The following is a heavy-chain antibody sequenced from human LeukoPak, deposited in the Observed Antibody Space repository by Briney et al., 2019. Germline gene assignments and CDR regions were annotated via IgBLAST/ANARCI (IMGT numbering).Heavy chain of an antibody. CDR3: ARVATGMVTSGDY. CDR1: GYTFTSYG. D-gene: IGHD5-18*01. V-gene: IGHV1-18*01. Sequence: ASVKVSCKASGYTFTSYGISWVRQAPGQGLEWMGWISAYNGNTNYAQKLQGRVTMTTDTSTSTDYMELRSLRSDDTAVYYCARVATGMVTSGDYWGQGTLVTVSS. J-gene: IGHJ4*02. CDR2: ISAYNGNT.